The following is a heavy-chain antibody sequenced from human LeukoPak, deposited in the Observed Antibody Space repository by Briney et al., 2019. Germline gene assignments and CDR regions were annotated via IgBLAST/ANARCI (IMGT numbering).Heavy chain of an antibody. D-gene: IGHD6-19*01. CDR1: GFTLSSYE. CDR3: ARGGSLGY. J-gene: IGHJ4*02. V-gene: IGHV3-48*03. CDR2: ISSSGSAI. Sequence: QPGGSLSLSWAASGFTLSSYEMNWVRQAPGKGLEWVSKISSSGSAIYYADSVKGRFTISRDNAKSSLYLQMNSLRVEDTAVYYCARGGSLGYWGQGTLVTVSS.